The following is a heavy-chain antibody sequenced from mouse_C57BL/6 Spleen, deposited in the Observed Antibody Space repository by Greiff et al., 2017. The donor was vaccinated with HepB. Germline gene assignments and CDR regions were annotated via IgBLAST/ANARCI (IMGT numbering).Heavy chain of an antibody. V-gene: IGHV3-6*01. Sequence: DVQLQESGPGLVKPSQSLSLTCSVTGYSITSGYYWNWIRQFPGNKLEWMGYISYDGSNNYNPSLKNRISITRDTSKNQFFLKLNSVTTEDTATYYCASSPGVRRGSWFAYWGQGTLVTVSA. CDR1: GYSITSGYY. D-gene: IGHD2-14*01. CDR2: ISYDGSN. CDR3: ASSPGVRRGSWFAY. J-gene: IGHJ3*01.